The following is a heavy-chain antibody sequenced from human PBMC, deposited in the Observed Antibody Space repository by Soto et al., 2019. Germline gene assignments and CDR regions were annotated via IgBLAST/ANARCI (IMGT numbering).Heavy chain of an antibody. CDR1: GFTFSSYW. V-gene: IGHV3-74*01. J-gene: IGHJ4*02. D-gene: IGHD6-19*01. Sequence: GSLRLSCAASGFTFSSYWMHWVRQAPGKGLVWVSRINSDGSSTSYADSVKGRFTISRDNAKNTLYLQMNSLRAEDTAVYYCARHSSAWPHTTHWGQGTLVTVSS. CDR3: ARHSSAWPHTTH. CDR2: INSDGSST.